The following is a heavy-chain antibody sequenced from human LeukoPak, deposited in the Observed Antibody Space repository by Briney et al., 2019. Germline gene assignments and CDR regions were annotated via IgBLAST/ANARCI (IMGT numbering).Heavy chain of an antibody. CDR2: INPSGSSA. J-gene: IGHJ4*02. Sequence: ASVKVSCKASGYTFTTHFIHWVRQAPGQGLQWMGLINPSGSSAIDAQEFQGRVNMTSDTSTSTVYMELRSLRSEDTALYFCARERGELHRELDSWGQGTLVTVSS. V-gene: IGHV1-46*01. CDR1: GYTFTTHF. CDR3: ARERGELHRELDS. D-gene: IGHD1-26*01.